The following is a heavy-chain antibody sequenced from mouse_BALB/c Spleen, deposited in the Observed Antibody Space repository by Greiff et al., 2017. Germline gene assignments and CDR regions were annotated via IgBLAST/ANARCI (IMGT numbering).Heavy chain of an antibody. CDR3: ASRWLQPYAMDY. D-gene: IGHD2-3*01. Sequence: VQLQQSGAELVKPGASVKLSCTASGFNINDTYMHWVKQRPEQGLEWIGRIDPANGNTKYDPKFPGKATITADTSSNTAYLQLSSLTSEDTAVYYCASRWLQPYAMDYWGQGTSVTVSS. CDR2: IDPANGNT. CDR1: GFNINDTY. J-gene: IGHJ4*01. V-gene: IGHV14-3*02.